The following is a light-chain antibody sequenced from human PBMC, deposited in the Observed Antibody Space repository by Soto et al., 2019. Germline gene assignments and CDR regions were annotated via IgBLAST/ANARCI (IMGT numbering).Light chain of an antibody. Sequence: QSAVTQPPSASGTPGQRVTISCSGSSSNIGSNTVNWYQQLPGTAPKLLIYSNNQRPSGVPDRFSGSKSGTSASLAISGLQSEDEADYYCAAWDDSLNGPYVFGTGTKVTVL. CDR1: SSNIGSNT. CDR2: SNN. J-gene: IGLJ1*01. CDR3: AAWDDSLNGPYV. V-gene: IGLV1-44*01.